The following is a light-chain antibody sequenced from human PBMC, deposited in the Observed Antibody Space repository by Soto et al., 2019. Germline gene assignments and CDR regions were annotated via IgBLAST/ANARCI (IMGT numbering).Light chain of an antibody. CDR2: EVS. J-gene: IGLJ1*01. CDR3: TSYTSSSTNCV. CDR1: SSDIGGYNY. V-gene: IGLV2-14*01. Sequence: QSALTQPASVSGSPGQSITIYCTGTSSDIGGYNYVSWYQQHPGKAPKLMIYEVSNRPSGVSNRFSGSKSGNRASLTISGLQAEDEADYYCTSYTSSSTNCVFGNGTKVTVL.